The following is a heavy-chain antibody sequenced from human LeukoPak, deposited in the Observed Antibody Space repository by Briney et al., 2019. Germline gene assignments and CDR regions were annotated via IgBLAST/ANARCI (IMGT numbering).Heavy chain of an antibody. CDR1: GGSFSGYY. V-gene: IGHV4-34*01. CDR3: MRASDYARDDD. J-gene: IGHJ4*02. Sequence: SETLSLTCAVYGGSFSGYYWSWIRQPPGKGLEWIGEINHSGSTNYNPSLKSRVTISVDTSKNQFSLKLSSVTAADTAVYYCMRASDYARDDDWGQGTLVTVSS. CDR2: INHSGST. D-gene: IGHD4-17*01.